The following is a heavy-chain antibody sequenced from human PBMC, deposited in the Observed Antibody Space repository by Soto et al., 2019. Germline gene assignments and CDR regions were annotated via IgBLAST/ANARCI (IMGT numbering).Heavy chain of an antibody. J-gene: IGHJ6*02. CDR3: ARGPGYDILTGYLNYGMDV. V-gene: IGHV4-34*01. CDR2: INHSGGT. Sequence: QVQLQQWGAGLLKPSETLSLTCAVYGGSFSGYYWSWIRQPPGKGLEWIGEINHSGGTNYNPSLKRRVTISVDTSKNQFSLKLSSVTAADTAVYYCARGPGYDILTGYLNYGMDVWGQGTTVTVSS. D-gene: IGHD3-9*01. CDR1: GGSFSGYY.